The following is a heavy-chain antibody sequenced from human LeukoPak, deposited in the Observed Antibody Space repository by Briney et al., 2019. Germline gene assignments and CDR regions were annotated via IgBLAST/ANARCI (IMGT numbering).Heavy chain of an antibody. V-gene: IGHV1-18*01. J-gene: IGHJ5*02. CDR1: GYTFTNFG. CDR2: ISAYNGKT. D-gene: IGHD3-22*01. CDR3: ARASYYYDSSLPAGFDP. Sequence: ASVKVSCKASGYTFTNFGISWVRQAPGQGLQWMGWISAYNGKTNYAQHLQGRVTMATDTSTSTAYMELRSLRSDDTAIYYCARASYYYDSSLPAGFDPWGQGTLVTVSS.